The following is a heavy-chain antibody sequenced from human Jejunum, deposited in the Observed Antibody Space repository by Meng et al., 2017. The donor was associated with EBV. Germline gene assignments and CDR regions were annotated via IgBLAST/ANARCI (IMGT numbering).Heavy chain of an antibody. CDR1: GFTFSGHA. Sequence: VKVVESGGGVVQPGWSLRLSCAASGFTFSGHAMQWVRQAPGKGLKWVALISNDGNNKYYADSVKGRFTISRDNSKNTLYLQMNSLRVDDTALYYCTREWGADYWGQGTLVTVSS. CDR3: TREWGADY. J-gene: IGHJ4*02. V-gene: IGHV3-30*03. CDR2: ISNDGNNK. D-gene: IGHD3-16*01.